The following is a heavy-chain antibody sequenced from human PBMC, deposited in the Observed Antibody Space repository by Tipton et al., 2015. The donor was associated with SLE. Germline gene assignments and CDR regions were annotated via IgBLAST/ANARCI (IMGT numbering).Heavy chain of an antibody. V-gene: IGHV4-59*01. CDR2: IYYSGST. CDR3: ARDGPGMMGYFDL. J-gene: IGHJ2*01. Sequence: TLSLTCTVSGGSISSYYWSWIRQPPGKGLEWIGYIYYSGSTNYNPSLKSRVTISEDTSKNQLSLKLSSVTAADTAVYYCARDGPGMMGYFDLWGRGTLVTVSS. CDR1: GGSISSYY. D-gene: IGHD3-10*01.